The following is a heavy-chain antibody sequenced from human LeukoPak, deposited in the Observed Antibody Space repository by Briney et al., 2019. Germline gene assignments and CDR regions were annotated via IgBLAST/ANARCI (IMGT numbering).Heavy chain of an antibody. CDR2: IVVGSGNT. CDR3: AASGFGFGELPSYFYYYMDV. D-gene: IGHD3-10*01. Sequence: SVKVSCKASGFTFTRSAMQWVRQARGQRLEWIGWIVVGSGNTKYAQKFQERVTITRDMSTGTAYMELSSLRSEDTAVYYCAASGFGFGELPSYFYYYMDVWGKGTTVTISS. V-gene: IGHV1-58*02. J-gene: IGHJ6*03. CDR1: GFTFTRSA.